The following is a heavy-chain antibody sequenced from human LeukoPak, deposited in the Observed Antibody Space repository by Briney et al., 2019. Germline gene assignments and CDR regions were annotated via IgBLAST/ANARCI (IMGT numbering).Heavy chain of an antibody. J-gene: IGHJ4*02. V-gene: IGHV4-59*08. CDR3: ASTGKTYYYGSGSYYTQEW. CDR2: IYYSGST. D-gene: IGHD3-10*01. CDR1: GGSISSYY. Sequence: SETLSLTCTVSGGSISSYYWSWIRQPPGKGLEWIGYIYYSGSTNYNLSLKSRVTISVDTSKNQFSLKLSSVTAADTAVYYCASTGKTYYYGSGSYYTQEWWGQGTLVTVSS.